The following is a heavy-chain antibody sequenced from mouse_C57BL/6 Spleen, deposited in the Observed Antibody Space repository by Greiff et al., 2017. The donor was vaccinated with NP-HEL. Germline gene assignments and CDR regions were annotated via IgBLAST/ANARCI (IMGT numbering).Heavy chain of an antibody. CDR1: GYTFTSYW. CDR3: ARRDDYDGYYFDY. V-gene: IGHV1-64*01. J-gene: IGHJ2*01. CDR2: IHPNSGST. D-gene: IGHD2-4*01. Sequence: VQLQQPGAELVKPGASVKLSCKASGYTFTSYWMHWVKQRPGQGLEWIGMIHPNSGSTNYNEKFKSKATLTVDKSSSTAYMQLSSLTSEDSAVYYCARRDDYDGYYFDYWGQGTTLTVSS.